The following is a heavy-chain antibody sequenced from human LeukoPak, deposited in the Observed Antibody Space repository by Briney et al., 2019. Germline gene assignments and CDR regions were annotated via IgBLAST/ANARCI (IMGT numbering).Heavy chain of an antibody. J-gene: IGHJ4*02. D-gene: IGHD5-18*01. CDR1: GFTFSSYW. V-gene: IGHV3-20*04. Sequence: GGSLRLSCAASGFTFSSYWMSWVRQAPGKGLEWVSGINWNGGSTGYADSVKGRFTISRDNAKDSLYLQMNNLRAEDTAVYYCARDQGYFSGWGQGTLVTVSS. CDR2: INWNGGST. CDR3: ARDQGYFSG.